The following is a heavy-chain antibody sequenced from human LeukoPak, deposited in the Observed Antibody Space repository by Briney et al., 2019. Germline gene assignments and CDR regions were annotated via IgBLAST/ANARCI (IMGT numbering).Heavy chain of an antibody. J-gene: IGHJ4*02. CDR2: INTNTGET. CDR1: GYNFNAYY. Sequence: ASVKVSFKASGYNFNAYYIHWVRQAPGQGPEWLGWINTNTGETRYAQKFQGRAALTRDTSFSTAFMELNSLTSDDTAVYLCVRDSIDMAGVSWDYWGQGTLVTVSS. V-gene: IGHV1-2*02. CDR3: VRDSIDMAGVSWDY. D-gene: IGHD5-24*01.